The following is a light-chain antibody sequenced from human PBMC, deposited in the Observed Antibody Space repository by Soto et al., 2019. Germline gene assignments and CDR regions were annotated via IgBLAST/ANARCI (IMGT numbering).Light chain of an antibody. Sequence: EIVMTQSPASVSVSPGETVTLSCRASENIGSTLGWYQQKPGQAPRLVIYGGVARATNVPGRFSGSGSGTAYTLTISSLEPEDFAVYYCHQYVSSWTFGQGTKVDIK. CDR2: GGV. J-gene: IGKJ1*01. CDR1: ENIGST. CDR3: HQYVSSWT. V-gene: IGKV3-15*01.